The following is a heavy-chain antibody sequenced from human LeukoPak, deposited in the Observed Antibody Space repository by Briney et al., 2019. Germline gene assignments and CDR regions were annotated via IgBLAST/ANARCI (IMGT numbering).Heavy chain of an antibody. CDR2: ISRSSSHI. CDR3: ARVRAAMARMGGMDA. V-gene: IGHV3-21*01. J-gene: IGHJ6*02. D-gene: IGHD5-12*01. Sequence: GGSLRLSCAASGFTFSNYDMNWVRQSPGKGLEWVSYISRSSSHIYYADSMKGRLTISRDNAKSSLYLQVDSLRPEDTAMYYCARVRAAMARMGGMDAWGQGTTVTV. CDR1: GFTFSNYD.